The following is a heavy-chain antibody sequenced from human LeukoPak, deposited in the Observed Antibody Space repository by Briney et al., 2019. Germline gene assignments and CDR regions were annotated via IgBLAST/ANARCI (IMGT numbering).Heavy chain of an antibody. V-gene: IGHV3-30*02. Sequence: GGSLRLSCAASGFTFSSYGMHWVRQGPGKGLEWVASIHYDGSNKYYADSVKGRFTISRDNSKNTLYLQMNSLRPEDTAVYYCAKVLSKGGGYYLTDYWGQGTLVTVSS. D-gene: IGHD3-22*01. J-gene: IGHJ4*01. CDR1: GFTFSSYG. CDR2: IHYDGSNK. CDR3: AKVLSKGGGYYLTDY.